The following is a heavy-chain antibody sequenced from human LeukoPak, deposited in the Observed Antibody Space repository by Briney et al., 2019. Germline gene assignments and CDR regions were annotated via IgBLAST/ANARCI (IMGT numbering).Heavy chain of an antibody. CDR1: GFTFSDYY. CDR2: ISSSGSSK. V-gene: IGHV3-11*01. D-gene: IGHD6-19*01. Sequence: GGSLRLSCAASGFTFSDYYMSWIRQVPGKGLEWVSYISSSGSSKYYADSVKGRFTISRDNAKNSLYLEMSSLRAEDTALYHCAREGSVAAYDYWGQGTLVIVSA. J-gene: IGHJ4*02. CDR3: AREGSVAAYDY.